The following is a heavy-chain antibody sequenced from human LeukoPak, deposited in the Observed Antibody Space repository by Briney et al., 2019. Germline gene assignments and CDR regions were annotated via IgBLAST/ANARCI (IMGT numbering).Heavy chain of an antibody. Sequence: PGGSLRLSCAASGFTFSSYVMTWVRQAPGKGLEWVTTTTGSGATTDYADSVKGRFTISRDNSKNTLSLQMNSLRAEDTAVYYCARSWYFDLWGRGTLATVSS. J-gene: IGHJ2*01. CDR1: GFTFSSYV. V-gene: IGHV3-23*01. CDR2: TTGSGATT. CDR3: ARSWYFDL.